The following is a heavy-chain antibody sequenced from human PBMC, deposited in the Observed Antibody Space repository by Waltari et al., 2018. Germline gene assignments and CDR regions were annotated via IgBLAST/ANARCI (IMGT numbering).Heavy chain of an antibody. V-gene: IGHV3-21*01. Sequence: EEQLVESGGGLVKPGGSLRLSCAASDFTFSSYSMNWVRQAPGKGLEWVESISSTSHYIYYADSVKGRFTISRDNAKNSLYLQMNSLRAEDTAVYYCARGFWFATVSTFTWFDPWGQGTLVTVSS. CDR1: DFTFSSYS. CDR3: ARGFWFATVSTFTWFDP. CDR2: ISSTSHYI. D-gene: IGHD4-17*01. J-gene: IGHJ5*02.